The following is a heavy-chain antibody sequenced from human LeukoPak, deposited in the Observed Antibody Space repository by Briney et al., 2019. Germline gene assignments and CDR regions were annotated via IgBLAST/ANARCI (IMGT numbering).Heavy chain of an antibody. V-gene: IGHV1-46*01. J-gene: IGHJ6*03. CDR2: INPSGGST. D-gene: IGHD2-21*02. Sequence: GASVKVSCKASGYTFTSYYMHWVRQAPGQGLEWMGIINPSGGSTSYAQKFQGRVTMTRDMTTSTVYMELSSLRSEDTAVYYCARDCGDCGGDCPPFLAEHYYYMDVWGKGTTVTVSS. CDR3: ARDCGDCGGDCPPFLAEHYYYMDV. CDR1: GYTFTSYY.